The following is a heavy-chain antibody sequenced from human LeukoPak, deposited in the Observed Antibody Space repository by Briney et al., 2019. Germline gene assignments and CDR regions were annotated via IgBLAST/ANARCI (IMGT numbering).Heavy chain of an antibody. Sequence: GGSLRLSCAASGFTFSSYWMHWVRQAPGRGLVWFSRINSDGSSTSYADSVKGRFTISRDNAKNTLYLQMNSLRAEDTAVYYCARSMVTIPIPGGYWGQGTLVTVSS. CDR2: INSDGSST. V-gene: IGHV3-74*01. D-gene: IGHD5-24*01. J-gene: IGHJ4*02. CDR3: ARSMVTIPIPGGY. CDR1: GFTFSSYW.